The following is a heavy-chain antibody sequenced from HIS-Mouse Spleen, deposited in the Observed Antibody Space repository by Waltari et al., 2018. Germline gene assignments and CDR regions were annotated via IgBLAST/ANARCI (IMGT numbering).Heavy chain of an antibody. J-gene: IGHJ2*01. V-gene: IGHV4-59*01. CDR1: GGSISSYY. CDR3: ARASRDLLLPRYFDL. Sequence: QVQLQESGPGLVKPSETLSLTCTVSGGSISSYYWSCIRQTQGKGLEWIGYYSGSTNYNPSLKSRVTISVDTSKNQFSLKLSSVTAADTAVYYCARASRDLLLPRYFDLWGRGTLVTVSS. CDR2: YYSGST.